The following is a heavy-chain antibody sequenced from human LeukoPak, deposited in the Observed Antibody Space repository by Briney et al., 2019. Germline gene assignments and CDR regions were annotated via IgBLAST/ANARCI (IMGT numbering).Heavy chain of an antibody. Sequence: AGGSLRLSCAASRFTFSSYAMSWVRQAPGKGLEWVSAISGSGGSTYYADSVKGRFTISRDNSKNTLYLQMNSLRAEDTAVYYCAKRSSGGSCLDYWGQGTLVTVSS. V-gene: IGHV3-23*01. CDR1: RFTFSSYA. CDR3: AKRSSGGSCLDY. D-gene: IGHD2-15*01. CDR2: ISGSGGST. J-gene: IGHJ4*02.